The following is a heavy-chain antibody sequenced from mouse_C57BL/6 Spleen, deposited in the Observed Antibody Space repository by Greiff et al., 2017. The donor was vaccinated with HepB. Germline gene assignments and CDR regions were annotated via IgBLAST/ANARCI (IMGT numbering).Heavy chain of an antibody. CDR2: ISYDGSN. CDR3: ARCGGNSYAMDY. CDR1: GYSITSGYY. V-gene: IGHV3-6*01. D-gene: IGHD2-1*01. J-gene: IGHJ4*01. Sequence: ESGPGLVKPSQSLSLTCSVTGYSITSGYYWNWIRQFPGNKLEWMGYISYDGSNNYNPSLKNRISITRDTSKNQFFLKLNSVTTEDTATYYCARCGGNSYAMDYWGQGTSVTVSS.